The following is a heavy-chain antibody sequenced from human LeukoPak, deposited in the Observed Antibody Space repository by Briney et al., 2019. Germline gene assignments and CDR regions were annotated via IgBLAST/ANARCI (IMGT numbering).Heavy chain of an antibody. J-gene: IGHJ3*02. Sequence: GGSLRLSRAASGFTVSSNYMSWVRQAPGKGLEWVSIIYSGGSTYYADSVKGRFTISRHNSKNTLYLQMNSLIAEDTAMYYCARYGVGRGWYYAFDIWGQGTMVTVSS. D-gene: IGHD6-19*01. V-gene: IGHV3-53*04. CDR1: GFTVSSNY. CDR3: ARYGVGRGWYYAFDI. CDR2: IYSGGST.